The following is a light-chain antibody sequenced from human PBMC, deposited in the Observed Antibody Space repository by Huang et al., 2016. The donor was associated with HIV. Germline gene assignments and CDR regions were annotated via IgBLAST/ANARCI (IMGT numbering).Light chain of an antibody. CDR2: AAS. CDR1: QGISNS. V-gene: IGKV1-NL1*01. Sequence: DIQMTQSPSSLSASVGDRVTITCRASQGISNSLAWYQQKPGQAPKLLLYAASRLNSGVPSRFSGRGSGTDYTLAISSLQPEDFATYYCQQYYSTPPITFGQGTRLEMK. J-gene: IGKJ5*01. CDR3: QQYYSTPPIT.